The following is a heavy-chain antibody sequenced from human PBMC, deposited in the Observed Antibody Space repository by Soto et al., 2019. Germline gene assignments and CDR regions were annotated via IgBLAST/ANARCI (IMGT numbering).Heavy chain of an antibody. CDR3: ARDLSAIFGVVIRKGMDV. CDR1: GYTFTGYY. J-gene: IGHJ6*02. V-gene: IGHV1-2*02. D-gene: IGHD3-3*01. Sequence: ASVKVSCKASGYTFTGYYMHWVRQAPGQGLEWMGWINPNSGGTNYAQKFQGRVTMTRDTSISTAYMELSRLRSDDTAVYYRARDLSAIFGVVIRKGMDVWGQGTTVTVSS. CDR2: INPNSGGT.